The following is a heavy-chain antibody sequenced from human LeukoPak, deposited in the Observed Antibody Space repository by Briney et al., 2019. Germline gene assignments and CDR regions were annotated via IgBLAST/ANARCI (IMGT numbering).Heavy chain of an antibody. J-gene: IGHJ6*04. D-gene: IGHD3-9*01. Sequence: SETPSLTCTVSGGSVSSGSYYWSWIRQPPGKGLEWIGYIYYSGSTNYNPSLKSRVTISVDTSKNQFSLKLSSVTAADTAVYYCARDIYDILTGSIYGMDVWGKGTTVTVSS. V-gene: IGHV4-61*01. CDR1: GGSVSSGSYY. CDR3: ARDIYDILTGSIYGMDV. CDR2: IYYSGST.